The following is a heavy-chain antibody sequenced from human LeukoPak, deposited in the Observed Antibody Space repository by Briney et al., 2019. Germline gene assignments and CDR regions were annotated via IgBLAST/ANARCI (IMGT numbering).Heavy chain of an antibody. CDR3: ARDLNSRPAGYFDY. CDR2: IYTSGST. D-gene: IGHD6-13*01. J-gene: IGHJ4*02. Sequence: SETLSLTCAVYGGSFSGYYWSWIRQPAGKGLEWIGRIYTSGSTNYNPSLKSRVTMSVDTSKNQFSLKLSSVTAADTAVYYCARDLNSRPAGYFDYWGQGTLVTVS. V-gene: IGHV4-4*07. CDR1: GGSFSGYY.